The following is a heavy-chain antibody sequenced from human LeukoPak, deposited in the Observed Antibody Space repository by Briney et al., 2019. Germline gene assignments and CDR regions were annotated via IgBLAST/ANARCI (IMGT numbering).Heavy chain of an antibody. Sequence: PGGSLRLSCVASGFTFSNYEMNWVRQAPGKGLEWVSAISGSGGSTYYADSVKGRFTISRDDSKNTLYLQMNSLRAEDTAVYYCAKDLRRPYYDSSGFVFGAFDIWGQGTMVTVSS. CDR3: AKDLRRPYYDSSGFVFGAFDI. D-gene: IGHD3-22*01. CDR2: ISGSGGST. J-gene: IGHJ3*02. CDR1: GFTFSNYE. V-gene: IGHV3-23*01.